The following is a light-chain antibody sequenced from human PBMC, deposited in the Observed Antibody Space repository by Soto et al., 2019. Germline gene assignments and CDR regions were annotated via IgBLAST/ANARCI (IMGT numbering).Light chain of an antibody. CDR3: CSYTSSSTSV. CDR2: EVT. CDR1: SSDVGGYNY. V-gene: IGLV2-14*01. J-gene: IGLJ1*01. Sequence: QSALTQSASVSGAPGQSITISCTGTSSDVGGYNYVSWYQQHPGKAPKLMIYEVTNRPSGVSNRFSGSNSGNTASLTISGLQAEDEADYYCCSYTSSSTSVFGTGTKVTVL.